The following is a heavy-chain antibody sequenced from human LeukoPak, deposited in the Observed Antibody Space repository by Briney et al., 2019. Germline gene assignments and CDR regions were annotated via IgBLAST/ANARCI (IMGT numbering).Heavy chain of an antibody. CDR1: GGSISSSSYY. D-gene: IGHD6-13*01. J-gene: IGHJ4*02. CDR3: ARGRGFYRSWYVDY. Sequence: SETLSLTCTVSGGSISSSSYYWGWIRQPPGKGLEWIGSIYYSGSTYYNPSLKSRVTISVDTSKNQFSLKLSSVTAADTAVYYCARGRGFYRSWYVDYWGQGTLVTVSS. V-gene: IGHV4-39*01. CDR2: IYYSGST.